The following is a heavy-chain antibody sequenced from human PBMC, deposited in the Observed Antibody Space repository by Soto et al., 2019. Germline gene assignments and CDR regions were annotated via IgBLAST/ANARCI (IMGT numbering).Heavy chain of an antibody. D-gene: IGHD3-22*01. J-gene: IGHJ6*02. Sequence: GGSLRIFCADSGFNISSNGMHWGRTFTVKGLEWVAVISYDGSNKYYADSVKGRFTISRDNSKNTLYLQMNSLRAEDTAVYYCAKDLPYYYDSSGYTGGGMDVWGQGTTVTVSS. V-gene: IGHV3-30*18. CDR1: GFNISSNG. CDR2: ISYDGSNK. CDR3: AKDLPYYYDSSGYTGGGMDV.